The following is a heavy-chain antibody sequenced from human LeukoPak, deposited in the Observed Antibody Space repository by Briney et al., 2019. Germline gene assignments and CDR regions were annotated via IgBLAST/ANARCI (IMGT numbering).Heavy chain of an antibody. V-gene: IGHV1-2*06. CDR2: ITPNRGGT. CDR1: GYTFTGYY. CDR3: ARERVGATSSSNFDY. J-gene: IGHJ4*02. Sequence: SVKASCMASGYTFTGYYMHQVRQAPGQGLEWMGRITPNRGGTNYAQKFQGRVTMTRETSISTAYMELSRLRSDDTAVYYCARERVGATSSSNFDYWGQGTLVTVSS. D-gene: IGHD1-26*01.